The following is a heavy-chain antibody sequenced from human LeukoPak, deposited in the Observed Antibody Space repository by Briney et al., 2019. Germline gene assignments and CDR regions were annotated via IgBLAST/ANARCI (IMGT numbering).Heavy chain of an antibody. D-gene: IGHD3-9*01. CDR1: GGSISSYY. CDR2: IYYSGST. J-gene: IGHJ5*02. CDR3: ARDRGGTIFDP. Sequence: PSETLSLTCTVSGGSISSYYWSWIRQPPGKGLEWIGYIYYSGSTNYNPSLKSRVTISVDTSKNQFSLKLSSVTAADTAVYYCARDRGGTIFDPWGQGTLVTVSS. V-gene: IGHV4-59*01.